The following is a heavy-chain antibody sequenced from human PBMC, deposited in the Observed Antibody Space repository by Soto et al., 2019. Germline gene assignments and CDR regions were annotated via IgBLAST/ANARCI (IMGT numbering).Heavy chain of an antibody. V-gene: IGHV3-15*07. CDR2: VKSKGSGGTT. J-gene: IGHJ3*01. CDR3: THSGTFYYDSAV. Sequence: EVQLVESGGGLVKSGESLRLSCAASGFKFSDAWMNWVRQAPGKGLEWVGRVKSKGSGGTTDYAAPVKGRFTISRDDSKNTVYLQMSSLKTEDTAVYYCTHSGTFYYDSAVWGQGTMVTVSS. D-gene: IGHD3-22*01. CDR1: GFKFSDAW.